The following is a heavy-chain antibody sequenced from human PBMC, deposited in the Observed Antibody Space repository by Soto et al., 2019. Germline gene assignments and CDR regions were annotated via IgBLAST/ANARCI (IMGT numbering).Heavy chain of an antibody. Sequence: GASVKVSCKASGGTFSSYAISWVRQAPGQGLEWMGGIIPIFGTANYAQKFQGRVTITADESTSTAYMELSSLRSEDTAVYYCARVIAHWFDPWGQGTLVTVSS. CDR1: GGTFSSYA. CDR2: IIPIFGTA. J-gene: IGHJ5*02. CDR3: ARVIAHWFDP. V-gene: IGHV1-69*13. D-gene: IGHD6-13*01.